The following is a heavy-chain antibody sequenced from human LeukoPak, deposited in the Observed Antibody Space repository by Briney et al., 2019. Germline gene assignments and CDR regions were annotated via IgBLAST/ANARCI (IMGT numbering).Heavy chain of an antibody. CDR2: INHSGST. D-gene: IGHD3-10*01. CDR1: GGSFSGYY. V-gene: IGHV4-34*01. Sequence: SETLSLTCAVYGGSFSGYYWSWIRQPPGKGLEWIGEINHSGSTNYNPSLKSRVTISVDTSKNQFSLKLSSVTAADTAVYYCAGRNYGSGSTHYWGQGTLVTVSS. J-gene: IGHJ4*02. CDR3: AGRNYGSGSTHY.